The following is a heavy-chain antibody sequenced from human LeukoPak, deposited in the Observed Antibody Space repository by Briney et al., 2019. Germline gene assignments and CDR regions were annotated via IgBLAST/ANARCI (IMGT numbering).Heavy chain of an antibody. D-gene: IGHD5-12*01. J-gene: IGHJ6*02. Sequence: SETLSLTCTVSGGSISSNYWSWIRQPPGKGLEWIGYIYYSGSTNYNPSLKSRVTISVDTSKNQFSLKLSSVTAADTAVYYCARDRTVATITYYYYYGMDVWGQGTTVTVSS. CDR1: GGSISSNY. V-gene: IGHV4-59*01. CDR3: ARDRTVATITYYYYYGMDV. CDR2: IYYSGST.